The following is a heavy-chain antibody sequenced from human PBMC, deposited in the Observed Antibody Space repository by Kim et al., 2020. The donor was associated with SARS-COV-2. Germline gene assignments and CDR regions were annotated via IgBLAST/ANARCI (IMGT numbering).Heavy chain of an antibody. V-gene: IGHV3-30*04. J-gene: IGHJ4*01. CDR2: ISYDGSNK. D-gene: IGHD3-22*01. Sequence: GGSLRLSCAASGFTFSSYAMHWVRQAPGKGLEWVAVISYDGSNKYYADSVKGRFTISRDNSKNTLYLQMNSLRAEDTAVYYCARGGTFFRVVVVIVDYWG. CDR3: ARGGTFFRVVVVIVDY. CDR1: GFTFSSYA.